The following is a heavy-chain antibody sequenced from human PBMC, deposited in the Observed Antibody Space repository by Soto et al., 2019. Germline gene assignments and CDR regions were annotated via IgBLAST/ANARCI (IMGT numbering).Heavy chain of an antibody. D-gene: IGHD4-17*01. V-gene: IGHV3-33*01. Sequence: QVQLVESGGGVVQPGRSLRLSCAASGFKFTTSGMHWVRQAPGKGLECVAMIWDDGSKKQYSDSVKGRFIISRDNSNNTLYLQMSSLRGEDTAVYYCARGREGVYGDYFRSYFDYWGQGVRVTVSS. J-gene: IGHJ4*02. CDR3: ARGREGVYGDYFRSYFDY. CDR1: GFKFTTSG. CDR2: IWDDGSKK.